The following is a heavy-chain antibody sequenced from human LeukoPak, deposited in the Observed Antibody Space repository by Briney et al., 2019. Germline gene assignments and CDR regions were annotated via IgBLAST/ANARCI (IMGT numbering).Heavy chain of an antibody. D-gene: IGHD3-10*02. J-gene: IGHJ6*04. CDR1: GFTFSSYE. CDR3: AELGITMIGGV. Sequence: GGSLRLSCAASGFTFSSYEMNWVRQAPGKGLEWVSYISSSGSTINYADSVKGRFTISRDNAKKSLYLQMNSLRAEDTAVYYCAELGITMIGGVWGKGTTVTISS. V-gene: IGHV3-48*03. CDR2: ISSSGSTI.